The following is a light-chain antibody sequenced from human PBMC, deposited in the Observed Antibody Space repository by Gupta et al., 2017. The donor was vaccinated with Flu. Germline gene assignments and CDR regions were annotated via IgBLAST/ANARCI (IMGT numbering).Light chain of an antibody. CDR3: ATWDDRLNGWL. J-gene: IGLJ3*02. CDR2: SNN. V-gene: IGLV1-44*01. Sequence: QSVLTQPPSASGTPGQRITISYSGSSSNVGSNTVSWYQQLPGTAPKLLIYSNNHRPSGVPDRFSGSKSYTSASLAISGLQSEDEADYYCATWDDRLNGWLFGGGTKLTVL. CDR1: SSNVGSNT.